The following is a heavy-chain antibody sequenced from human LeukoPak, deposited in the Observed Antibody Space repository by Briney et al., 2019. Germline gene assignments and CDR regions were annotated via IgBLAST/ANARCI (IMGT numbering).Heavy chain of an antibody. CDR3: AGTRRYCSGGSCYNWFDP. CDR1: GGSISSDTYY. Sequence: SETLSLTCTVSGGSISSDTYYWSWIRQPAGKGLEWIGRIYTSGSTAYNSSLRSRLTISLDTSKNQVSLELTSVTAADTAVYYCAGTRRYCSGGSCYNWFDPWGQGTLVTVSS. CDR2: IYTSGST. V-gene: IGHV4-61*02. J-gene: IGHJ5*02. D-gene: IGHD2-15*01.